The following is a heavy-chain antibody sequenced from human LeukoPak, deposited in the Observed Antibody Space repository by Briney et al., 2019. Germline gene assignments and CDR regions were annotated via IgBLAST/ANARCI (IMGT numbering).Heavy chain of an antibody. CDR3: TRVRGAGLQYYYMDV. Sequence: GGSLRLSCAASRFTFGSYSMNWVRQAPGKGLEWVSYISSSSSTIYYADSVKGRFTISRDNAKNSLYLQMNSLRADDTAVYYCTRVRGAGLQYYYMDVWGKGTTVTVSS. CDR1: RFTFGSYS. CDR2: ISSSSSTI. D-gene: IGHD1-26*01. J-gene: IGHJ6*03. V-gene: IGHV3-48*01.